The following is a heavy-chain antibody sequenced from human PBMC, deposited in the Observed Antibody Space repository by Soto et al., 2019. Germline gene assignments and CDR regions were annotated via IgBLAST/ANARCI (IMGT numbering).Heavy chain of an antibody. Sequence: QVQLQESGPGLVKTSETLSLTCTVSGASISSYHWSWIRQTPGKGLEWIGYIYYSGSANYNPSLKSRVTFSVDTSKNQVSLKLSSVTAADTGVYYCAAAVPAEYVFPYYYMDVWGIGTTVTVSS. V-gene: IGHV4-59*01. CDR2: IYYSGSA. J-gene: IGHJ6*03. CDR3: AAAVPAEYVFPYYYMDV. CDR1: GASISSYH. D-gene: IGHD3-16*01.